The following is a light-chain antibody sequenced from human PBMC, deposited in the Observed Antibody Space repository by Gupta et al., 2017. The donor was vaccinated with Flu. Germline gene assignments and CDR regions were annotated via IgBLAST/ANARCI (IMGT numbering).Light chain of an antibody. CDR3: QGWDRGTYPWV. CDR1: DIESKS. J-gene: IGLJ3*02. V-gene: IGLV3-21*03. CDR2: NDN. Sequence: KTTRINCGGNDIESKSVHGYQQEPGHAPVLIVYNDNGRTSGIPERFSGSNSGNTATLTISRVEAGDEADYYCQGWDRGTYPWVFGGGTKLTVL.